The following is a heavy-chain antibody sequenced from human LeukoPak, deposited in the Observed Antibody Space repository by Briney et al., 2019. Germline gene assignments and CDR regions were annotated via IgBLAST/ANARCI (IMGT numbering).Heavy chain of an antibody. D-gene: IGHD4-17*01. CDR2: ISSSSSYI. V-gene: IGHV3-21*03. CDR3: ARDRDYGDYGAPFDY. J-gene: IGHJ4*02. CDR1: GFTFSSYS. Sequence: GGSLRLSCAASGFTFSSYSMNWVRQAPGKGLGWVSSISSSSSYIYYADSVKGRFTISRDNAKNSLYLQMNSLRAEDTAVYYCARDRDYGDYGAPFDYWGQGTLVTVSS.